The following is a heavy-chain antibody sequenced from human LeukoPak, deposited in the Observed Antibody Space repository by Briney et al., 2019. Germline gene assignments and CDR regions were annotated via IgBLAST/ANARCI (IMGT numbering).Heavy chain of an antibody. CDR3: ARPYDTRGYFPDY. CDR1: GFTFSSYS. V-gene: IGHV3-21*01. D-gene: IGHD3-22*01. J-gene: IGHJ4*02. CDR2: ISRGSDHI. Sequence: GGSLRLSCAASGFTFSSYSMNWVRQAPGKGLEWVSSISRGSDHIFYADSMKGRFTISRDNAKNSLYLQMNSLGAEDTAVYYCARPYDTRGYFPDYWGQGTLVTVSS.